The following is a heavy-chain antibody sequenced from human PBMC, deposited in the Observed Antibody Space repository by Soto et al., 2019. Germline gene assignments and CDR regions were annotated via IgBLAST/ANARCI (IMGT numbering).Heavy chain of an antibody. Sequence: SVKGSCKASGGTFSSYAISWVRQAPGQGLEWMGGIIPIFGTANYAQKFQGRVTITADKSTRTAYVELSSLTSDDTAVHYCARDRTDSGYYTNWLDPWGQGTQVTVS. V-gene: IGHV1-69*06. D-gene: IGHD3-22*01. CDR3: ARDRTDSGYYTNWLDP. CDR1: GGTFSSYA. J-gene: IGHJ5*02. CDR2: IIPIFGTA.